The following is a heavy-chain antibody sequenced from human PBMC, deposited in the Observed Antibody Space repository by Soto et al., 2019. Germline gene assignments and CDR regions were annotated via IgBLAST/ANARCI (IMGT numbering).Heavy chain of an antibody. CDR2: ISGSGGST. CDR1: GFTVSSNY. V-gene: IGHV3-23*01. CDR3: AKENGYSSSWFEFDY. J-gene: IGHJ4*02. Sequence: GGSLRLSCAASGFTVSSNYVSWVRQAPGKGLEWVSAISGSGGSTYYADSVKGRFTISRDNSKNTLYLQMNSLRAEDTAVYYCAKENGYSSSWFEFDYWGQGTLVTVSS. D-gene: IGHD6-13*01.